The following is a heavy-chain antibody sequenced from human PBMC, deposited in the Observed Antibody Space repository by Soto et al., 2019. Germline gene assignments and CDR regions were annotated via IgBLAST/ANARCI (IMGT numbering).Heavy chain of an antibody. J-gene: IGHJ3*02. V-gene: IGHV3-9*01. Sequence: DVQLVESGGGLVQPGRSLRLSCAASGFTFDDYAMHWVRQAPGKGLEWVSGISWNSGSIGYADSVKGRLTISRDNAKNXLXXQMNSLRAEDTALYYCAKDFAYCGGDCYSGYAFDIWGQGTMVTVSS. D-gene: IGHD2-21*02. CDR3: AKDFAYCGGDCYSGYAFDI. CDR2: ISWNSGSI. CDR1: GFTFDDYA.